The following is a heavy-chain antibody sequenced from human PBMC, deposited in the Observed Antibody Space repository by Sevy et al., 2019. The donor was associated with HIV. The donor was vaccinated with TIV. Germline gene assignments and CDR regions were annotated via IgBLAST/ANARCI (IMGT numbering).Heavy chain of an antibody. CDR1: GYTFTSYG. V-gene: IGHV1-18*01. J-gene: IGHJ6*02. CDR3: ARVREDIVVVPAAIRNYYYGMDV. CDR2: ISAYNGNT. Sequence: ASVKVSCKASGYTFTSYGISWVRQAPGQGLEWMGWISAYNGNTNYAQKLQGRVTMTTDTSTSTAYMELRSLRSDEPAVYYCARVREDIVVVPAAIRNYYYGMDVWGQGTTVTVSS. D-gene: IGHD2-2*02.